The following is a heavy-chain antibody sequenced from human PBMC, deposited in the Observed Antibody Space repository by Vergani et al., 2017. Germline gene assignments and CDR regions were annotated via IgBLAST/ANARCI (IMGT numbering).Heavy chain of an antibody. CDR2: INPSGVST. CDR1: GYTFTSYY. J-gene: IGHJ4*02. Sequence: QVQLVQSGAEVKKPGASVKASCKASGYTFTSYYMHWVRQAPGQGLGWMGIINPSGVSTSYAQKFLGRVTMTGVTSTSTVYMELSSLRSECTAVYYCTRVWYYESIAYWAYWGQGTLVTVSS. V-gene: IGHV1-46*03. D-gene: IGHD3-22*01. CDR3: TRVWYYESIAYWAY.